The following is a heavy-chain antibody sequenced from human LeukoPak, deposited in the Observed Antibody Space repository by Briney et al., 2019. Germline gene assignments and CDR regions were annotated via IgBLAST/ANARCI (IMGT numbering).Heavy chain of an antibody. CDR3: ARASDTWMQREGFDY. CDR2: IYYTGTT. J-gene: IGHJ4*02. Sequence: PSETLSLTCTVSGGSISSSSYYWGWIRHPPGKGLEWIGSIYYTGTTNYNPSLKSRVTISVDTSKNQFSLRLNSVTAADTAVYYCARASDTWMQREGFDYWGQGTLVTVSS. V-gene: IGHV4-39*07. CDR1: GGSISSSSYY. D-gene: IGHD5-18*01.